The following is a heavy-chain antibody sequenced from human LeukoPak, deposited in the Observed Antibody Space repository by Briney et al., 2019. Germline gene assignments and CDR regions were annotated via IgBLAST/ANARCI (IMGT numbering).Heavy chain of an antibody. CDR1: GDSVSSNSAA. CDR2: TYYRSKWYN. CDR3: ARNYGSGSYESFDY. J-gene: IGHJ4*02. Sequence: SQTLSLTCAISGDSVSSNSAAWNWISQSPSRGLEWLGRTYYRSKWYNDYAVSVKSRITISPDTSKNQFSLQLNSVTPEDTAVYYCARNYGSGSYESFDYWGQGTLVTVSS. D-gene: IGHD3-10*01. V-gene: IGHV6-1*01.